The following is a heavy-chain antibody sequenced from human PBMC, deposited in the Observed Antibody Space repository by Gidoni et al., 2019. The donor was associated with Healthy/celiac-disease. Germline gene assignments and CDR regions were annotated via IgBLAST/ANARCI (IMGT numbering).Heavy chain of an antibody. V-gene: IGHV2-5*01. J-gene: IGHJ3*02. CDR3: AHSNLAPAAFDI. Sequence: QLTLKESGPTLVKPTQTLTLTCTFSGFSLSTRGVGVGWIRQPPGKALEWLALIYWNDDKRYSPSLKSRLTITKDTSKNQVVLTMTNMDPVDTATYYCAHSNLAPAAFDIWGQGTMVTVSS. CDR1: GFSLSTRGVG. CDR2: IYWNDDK.